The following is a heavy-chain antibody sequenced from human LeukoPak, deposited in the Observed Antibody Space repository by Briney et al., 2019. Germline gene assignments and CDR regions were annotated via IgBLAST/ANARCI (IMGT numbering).Heavy chain of an antibody. V-gene: IGHV4-39*01. CDR1: GGSISSSSYY. CDR2: IYYSGST. D-gene: IGHD2-2*01. J-gene: IGHJ4*02. Sequence: SETLSLTCTVSGGSISSSSYYWGWIRQPPGKGLEWIGSIYYSGSTYYNPSLKSRVTISVDTSKNQFSLKLSSVTAADTAVYYCARGEGGGYCSSTSCYYYFDYWGQGTLVTVSS. CDR3: ARGEGGGYCSSTSCYYYFDY.